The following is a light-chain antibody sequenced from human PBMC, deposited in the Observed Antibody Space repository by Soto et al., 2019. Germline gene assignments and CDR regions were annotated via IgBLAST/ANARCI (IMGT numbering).Light chain of an antibody. J-gene: IGKJ1*01. Sequence: DLQMTQSPSSLSASVGDRLTITCRASQSISTYLNWYQQKPGKAPKLLISAASILQSGVPSRFSGSGSGTDFTLTISSMYPEDFATYYCQQSYSLPWTFGPGTNVEIK. CDR3: QQSYSLPWT. CDR1: QSISTY. V-gene: IGKV1-39*01. CDR2: AAS.